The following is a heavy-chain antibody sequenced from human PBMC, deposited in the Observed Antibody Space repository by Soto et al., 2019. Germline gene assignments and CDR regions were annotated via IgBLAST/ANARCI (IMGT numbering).Heavy chain of an antibody. J-gene: IGHJ6*02. Sequence: ASVTVSCTASGFTFTSSAGRWVRQDRGQRLEWIGWIVVGSGNTNYAQKFQERVTITRDMSTSTAYMELSSLRSEDTAVYYCAAAPSSSSWYETYGMDVWGQGTTVTVSS. V-gene: IGHV1-58*01. CDR2: IVVGSGNT. CDR3: AAAPSSSSWYETYGMDV. D-gene: IGHD6-13*01. CDR1: GFTFTSSA.